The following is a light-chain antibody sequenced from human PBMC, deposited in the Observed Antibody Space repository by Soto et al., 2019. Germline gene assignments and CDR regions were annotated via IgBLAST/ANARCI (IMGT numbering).Light chain of an antibody. CDR1: QSISSW. CDR3: QQYNSYQWT. CDR2: DAS. Sequence: DLPMTQSPSTLSASVGDRVTITCRASQSISSWLAWYQQKPGKAPKLLIYDASSLESGVPSRFSGSGSGTEFTLTISSLQPDDVATYYCQQYNSYQWTFGQGTKVEIK. V-gene: IGKV1-5*01. J-gene: IGKJ1*01.